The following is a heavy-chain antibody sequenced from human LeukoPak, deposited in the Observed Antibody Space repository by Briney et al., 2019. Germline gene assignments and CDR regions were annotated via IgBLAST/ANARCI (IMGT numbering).Heavy chain of an antibody. CDR3: ARRGSSWRYYYYMDV. Sequence: PSETLSLTCAVYGGSFSGYYWSWIRQPPGKGLEWIGEINHSGSTNYNPSLKSRVTISVDTSKNQFSLKLSSVTAADTAVYYCARRGSSWRYYYYMDVWGKGTTVTVSS. V-gene: IGHV4-34*01. D-gene: IGHD6-13*01. CDR2: INHSGST. J-gene: IGHJ6*03. CDR1: GGSFSGYY.